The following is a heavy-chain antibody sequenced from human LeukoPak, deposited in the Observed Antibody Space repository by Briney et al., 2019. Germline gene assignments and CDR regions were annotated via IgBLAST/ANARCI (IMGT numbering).Heavy chain of an antibody. Sequence: GGSLRLSCAASGFAASGFTFSTFGMHWVRQAPGEGLEWVAFVRYDGTNKYYADSVKGRFTISRDNSKNSLYLQMNSLRAEDTALYYCAKAASSGYYYDYWGQGTLVTVSS. CDR2: VRYDGTNK. D-gene: IGHD3-22*01. J-gene: IGHJ4*02. CDR3: AKAASSGYYYDY. V-gene: IGHV3-30*02. CDR1: GFTFSTFG.